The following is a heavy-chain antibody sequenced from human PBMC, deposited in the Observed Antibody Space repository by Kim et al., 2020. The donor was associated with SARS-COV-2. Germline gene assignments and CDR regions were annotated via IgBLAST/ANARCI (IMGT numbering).Heavy chain of an antibody. D-gene: IGHD3-10*01. V-gene: IGHV1-46*01. J-gene: IGHJ6*02. CDR2: INPSGGST. Sequence: ASVKVSCKASGYTFTSYYMHWVRQAPGQGLEWMGIINPSGGSTSYAQKFQGRVNMTRDTSKSTVYMELSSLRPEDTAVYYCARYKPILWFGELVTIYYYGMDVWGQGTTVTVSS. CDR3: ARYKPILWFGELVTIYYYGMDV. CDR1: GYTFTSYY.